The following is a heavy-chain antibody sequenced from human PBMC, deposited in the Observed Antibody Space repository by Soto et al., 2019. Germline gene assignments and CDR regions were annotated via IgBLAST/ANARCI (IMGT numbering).Heavy chain of an antibody. CDR1: GFSLSNARMG. V-gene: IGHV2-26*01. Sequence: QVTLKESGPVLVKPTETLTLTCTVSGFSLSNARMGVSWIRQPPGKALEWLAHIFSNDEKSYSTSLKSRLTNSKDTYNSQVVLNTTNMDPVDTATYYCARIPSGWPPYYFDSWGQGTLVTVSS. J-gene: IGHJ4*02. D-gene: IGHD6-19*01. CDR2: IFSNDEK. CDR3: ARIPSGWPPYYFDS.